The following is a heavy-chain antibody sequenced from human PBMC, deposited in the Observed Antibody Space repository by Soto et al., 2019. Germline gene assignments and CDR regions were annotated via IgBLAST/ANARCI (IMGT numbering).Heavy chain of an antibody. Sequence: QVQLVESGGGVVQPGRSLRLSCAASGFTFSSYAMHWVRQAPGKGLEWVAVISYDGSNKYYADSVKGRFTISRDNSKNALSLQMDSLRAEDTAVYYCRFDYGDLYYYTTFSRPEPFDYWGQGTLVTVSS. CDR3: RFDYGDLYYYTTFSRPEPFDY. CDR1: GFTFSSYA. V-gene: IGHV3-30-3*01. CDR2: ISYDGSNK. J-gene: IGHJ4*02. D-gene: IGHD4-17*01.